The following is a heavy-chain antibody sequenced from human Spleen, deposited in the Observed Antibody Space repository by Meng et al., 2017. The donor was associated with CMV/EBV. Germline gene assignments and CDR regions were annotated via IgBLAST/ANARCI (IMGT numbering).Heavy chain of an antibody. D-gene: IGHD3-3*01. CDR2: IYIVGSR. V-gene: IGHV3-53*01. Sequence: AVSGFRVRGEYMAWVRQAPGKGLEWVSAIYIVGSRYYADSVKGRFTISRDNSKNTVYLQMNALRVEDTALYYCARESGFESLGGLDYWGQGALVTVSS. J-gene: IGHJ4*02. CDR1: GFRVRGEY. CDR3: ARESGFESLGGLDY.